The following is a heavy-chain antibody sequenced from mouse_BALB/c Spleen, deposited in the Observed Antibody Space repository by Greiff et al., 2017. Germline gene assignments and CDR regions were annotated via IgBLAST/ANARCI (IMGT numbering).Heavy chain of an antibody. CDR1: GFTFSSYA. CDR3: AMSTVVAPPFAY. V-gene: IGHV5-6-5*01. Sequence: EVKVEESGGGLVKPEGSLKLSCAASGFTFSSYAMSWVRQTPEKRLEWVASISSGGSTYYPDSVKGRFTISRDNARNILYLQMSSLRSEDTAMYYCAMSTVVAPPFAYWGQGTLVTVSA. D-gene: IGHD1-1*01. J-gene: IGHJ3*01. CDR2: ISSGGST.